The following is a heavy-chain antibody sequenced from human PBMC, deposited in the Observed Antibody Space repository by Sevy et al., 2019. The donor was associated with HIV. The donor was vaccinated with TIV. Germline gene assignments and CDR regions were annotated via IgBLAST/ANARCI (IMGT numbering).Heavy chain of an antibody. J-gene: IGHJ6*02. Sequence: SETLSLTCTVSGGSISSYYWSWIRQPAGKGLEWIGRIYTSGSTNSNPSLKSRVTMSVDTSKNQFYLRLRSVTAADTAVYYCARGGKITIFGVVDYYGMDDWGQGTTVTVSS. CDR2: IYTSGST. CDR1: GGSISSYY. CDR3: ARGGKITIFGVVDYYGMDD. V-gene: IGHV4-4*07. D-gene: IGHD3-3*01.